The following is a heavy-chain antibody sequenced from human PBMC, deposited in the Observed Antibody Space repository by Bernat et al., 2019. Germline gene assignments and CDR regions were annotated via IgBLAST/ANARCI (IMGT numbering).Heavy chain of an antibody. CDR3: ARDCDVAVAGREYYFDY. V-gene: IGHV3-21*01. J-gene: IGHJ4*02. CDR2: ISGSSSYI. CDR1: GFTFSSYA. Sequence: EVQLVESGGGLAQPGGSLRLSCAASGFTFSSYAMSWVRQAPGKGLEWVSAISGSSSYIYYADSVKGRFTISRDNAKNSLYLQMNSPRAEDTVVYYCARDCDVAVAGREYYFDYWGQGTLVTVSS. D-gene: IGHD6-19*01.